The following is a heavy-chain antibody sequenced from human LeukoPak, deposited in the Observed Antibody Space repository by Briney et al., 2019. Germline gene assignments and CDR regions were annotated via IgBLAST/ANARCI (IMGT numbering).Heavy chain of an antibody. CDR1: GYSINNGYY. CDR2: IYHSGST. CDR3: ARARARGYSYARHAFDI. J-gene: IGHJ3*02. V-gene: IGHV4-38-2*02. D-gene: IGHD5-18*01. Sequence: SETLSLICTVSGYSINNGYYWGWIRQPPGQGLEWIGSIYHSGSTYYKPSLQSRVTISVDTSKNQFSLKLSSVTAADTAVYYCARARARGYSYARHAFDIWGQGTMVTVSS.